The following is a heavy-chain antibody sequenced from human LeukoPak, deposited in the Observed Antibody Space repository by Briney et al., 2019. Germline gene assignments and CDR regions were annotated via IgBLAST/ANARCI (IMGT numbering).Heavy chain of an antibody. CDR3: ARDSGSTGLFDY. Sequence: QSGGSLRLSCAASGFTFSSYAMSWVRQAPGKGLEWVSAISGSGGSTYYADSVKGRFTISRDNSKNSLYLQMNSLRAEDTAVYYCARDSGSTGLFDYWGQGTLVTVSS. D-gene: IGHD2-2*01. CDR2: ISGSGGST. J-gene: IGHJ4*02. V-gene: IGHV3-23*01. CDR1: GFTFSSYA.